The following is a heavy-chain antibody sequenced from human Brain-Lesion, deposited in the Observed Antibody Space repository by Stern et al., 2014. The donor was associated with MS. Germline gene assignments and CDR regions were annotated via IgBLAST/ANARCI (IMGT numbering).Heavy chain of an antibody. CDR3: ARHDSVPRPSQLYSARDRGPGYFDY. V-gene: IGHV4-39*01. Sequence: QVQLVESGPGLVKPSETLSLTCTVSGGSISSSTYYWAWIRQPPGKGLEWIGNIYYSGFTYSNPSLKSQVPISVNMSKNQFSLKLSSVTAADPAIYYCARHDSVPRPSQLYSARDRGPGYFDYWGQGTLVTVSS. CDR2: IYYSGFT. CDR1: GGSISSSTYY. J-gene: IGHJ4*02. D-gene: IGHD1-26*01.